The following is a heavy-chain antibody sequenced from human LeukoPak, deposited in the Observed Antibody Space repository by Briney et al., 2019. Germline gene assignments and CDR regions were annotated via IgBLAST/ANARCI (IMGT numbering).Heavy chain of an antibody. V-gene: IGHV4-61*02. J-gene: IGHJ5*02. Sequence: PSETLCLTCTVSGGSMSSDNFYWSWIRQPAGEGLEWIGRIYTSGSTNYNPSLKSRVTISLDTSKNQFSLKLSFVTAADTAVYYCAREDFWSASYNGWFDPWGQGTLVTVSS. CDR1: GGSMSSDNFY. CDR3: AREDFWSASYNGWFDP. CDR2: IYTSGST. D-gene: IGHD3-3*01.